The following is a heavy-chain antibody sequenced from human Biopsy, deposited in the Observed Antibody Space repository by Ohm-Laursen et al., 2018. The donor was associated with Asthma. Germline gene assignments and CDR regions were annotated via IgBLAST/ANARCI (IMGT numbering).Heavy chain of an antibody. CDR1: GFSFSEFV. J-gene: IGHJ3*02. D-gene: IGHD1-1*01. Sequence: SLRLSCAASGFSFSEFVMHWVRQAPDKGLEWVAVISYDGSTKYYADSVKGRFTMARDNSKNTLDLQMNSLREEDTAVYYCVRDGTDDAFDIWGQGTVVSVSS. CDR2: ISYDGSTK. CDR3: VRDGTDDAFDI. V-gene: IGHV3-30*03.